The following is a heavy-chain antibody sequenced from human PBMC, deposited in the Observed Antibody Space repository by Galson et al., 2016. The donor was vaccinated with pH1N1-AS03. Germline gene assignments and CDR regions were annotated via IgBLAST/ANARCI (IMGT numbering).Heavy chain of an antibody. Sequence: SLRLSCAASGFSFNSYGMHWVRQAPGKGLEWVTFMWHDGIAKRYADSVKGRFAISRDSSKTLVYLQMISLRSEDTGVYYCVRDSNAWSFDYWGQGALVTVSS. CDR3: VRDSNAWSFDY. CDR1: GFSFNSYG. J-gene: IGHJ4*02. D-gene: IGHD2-2*01. CDR2: MWHDGIAK. V-gene: IGHV3-30*02.